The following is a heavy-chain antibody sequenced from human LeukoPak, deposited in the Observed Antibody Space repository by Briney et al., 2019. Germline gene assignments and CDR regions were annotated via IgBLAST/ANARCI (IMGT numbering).Heavy chain of an antibody. J-gene: IGHJ4*02. CDR1: EYTFTGYY. D-gene: IGHD5-18*01. CDR3: ARGAIQLWLIGGGYFDY. Sequence: ASVKVSCKASEYTFTGYYMHWVRQAPGQGLEWMGWINPNSGGTNYAQKFQGWVTMTRDTSISTAYMELSRLRSDDTAVYYCARGAIQLWLIGGGYFDYWGQGTLVTVSS. CDR2: INPNSGGT. V-gene: IGHV1-2*04.